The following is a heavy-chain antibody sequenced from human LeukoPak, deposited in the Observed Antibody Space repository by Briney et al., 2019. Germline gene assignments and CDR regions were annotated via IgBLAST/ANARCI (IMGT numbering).Heavy chain of an antibody. CDR2: ISYDGSNK. Sequence: GRSLRLSCAASGFTFSSYAMHWVRQAPGKGLEWVAVISYDGSNKYYADSVRGRFTIPRDNSKNTLYLQMNSLRAEDTAVYYCARGGEVVYDYWGQGTLVTVSS. V-gene: IGHV3-30-3*01. CDR3: ARGGEVVYDY. CDR1: GFTFSSYA. D-gene: IGHD5/OR15-5a*01. J-gene: IGHJ4*02.